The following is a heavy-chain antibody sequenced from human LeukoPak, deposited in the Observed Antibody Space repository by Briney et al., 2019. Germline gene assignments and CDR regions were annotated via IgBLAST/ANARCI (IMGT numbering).Heavy chain of an antibody. CDR1: GFSFGNAL. CDR3: TTDWSY. V-gene: IGHV3-15*01. Sequence: GRSLRLSWVGAGFSFGNALMTWVRQAPGKVLEWVGRIQTEAEGGTADYAAAGQGRFTISRDDSQNTVYLQMNSLKTEATAVYYCTTDWSYWGQGALVTVSS. J-gene: IGHJ4*02. D-gene: IGHD2-8*02. CDR2: IQTEAEGGTA.